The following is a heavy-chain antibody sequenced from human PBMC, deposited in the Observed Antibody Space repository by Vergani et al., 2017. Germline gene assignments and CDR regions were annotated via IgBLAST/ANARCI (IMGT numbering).Heavy chain of an antibody. D-gene: IGHD6-19*01. CDR1: GFTFSSYA. CDR3: ARDQSSGWYGVVGYFDY. V-gene: IGHV3-30-3*01. CDR2: ISYDGSNK. J-gene: IGHJ4*02. Sequence: QVQLVESGGGVVQPGRSLRLSCAASGFTFSSYAMPWVRQAPGKGLEWVAVISYDGSNKYYADSVKGRFTISRDNSKNTLYLQMNSLRAEDTAVYYCARDQSSGWYGVVGYFDYWGQGTLVTVSS.